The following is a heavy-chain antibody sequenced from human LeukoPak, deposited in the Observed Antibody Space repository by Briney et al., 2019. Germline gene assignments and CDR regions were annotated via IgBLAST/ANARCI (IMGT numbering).Heavy chain of an antibody. CDR2: ISSSGSTI. V-gene: IGHV3-48*03. CDR3: ARDFRATVANWFDP. J-gene: IGHJ5*02. Sequence: GGSLRLSCAASGFTFSNYAMHWVRQAPGKGLEWVSYISSSGSTIYYADSVKGRFTISRDNAKNSLYLQMNSLRAEDTAVYYCARDFRATVANWFDPWGQGTLVTVSS. CDR1: GFTFSNYA. D-gene: IGHD4-11*01.